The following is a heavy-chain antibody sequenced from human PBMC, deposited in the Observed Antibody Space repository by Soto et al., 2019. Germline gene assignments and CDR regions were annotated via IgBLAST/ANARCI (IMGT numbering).Heavy chain of an antibody. CDR3: AARRSGLYAMDV. V-gene: IGHV1-58*01. Sequence: ASVKVSCKASGFTFSTSAVQWVRQARGQRPEWMGWIVGGSGNTNYAQNSQERVIITRDMSTSTVYMELSSLRSDDTAVYFCAARRSGLYAMDVWGQGTTVTVSS. D-gene: IGHD1-26*01. CDR2: IVGGSGNT. CDR1: GFTFSTSA. J-gene: IGHJ6*02.